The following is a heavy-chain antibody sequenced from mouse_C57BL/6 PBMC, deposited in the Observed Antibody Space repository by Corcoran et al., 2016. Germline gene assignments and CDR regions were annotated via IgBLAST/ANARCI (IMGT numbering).Heavy chain of an antibody. V-gene: IGHV1-81*01. CDR1: GYTFTSYG. Sequence: QVQLQQSGAELARPGASVKLSCKASGYTFTSYGISWVKQRTGQGLEWIGEIYPRSGNTYYNEKFKGKATLTADKSSSTAYMELRSLTSEDSAVYFCARNEYGGYYPYFDYWGQGTTLTVSS. CDR2: IYPRSGNT. CDR3: ARNEYGGYYPYFDY. D-gene: IGHD2-3*01. J-gene: IGHJ2*01.